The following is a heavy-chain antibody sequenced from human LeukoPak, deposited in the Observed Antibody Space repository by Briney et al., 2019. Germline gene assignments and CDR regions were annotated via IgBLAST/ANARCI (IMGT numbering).Heavy chain of an antibody. D-gene: IGHD3-22*01. CDR2: IYPGDSDT. Sequence: GESLKISCKGSGYSFTSYWIGWVRQMPGKGLEWMGIIYPGDSDTRYSPSFQGQVTISADKSISTAYLQWSSLKASDTAMYYCARPTNYDGAFGAFDIWGQGTMVTVSS. CDR1: GYSFTSYW. J-gene: IGHJ3*02. V-gene: IGHV5-51*01. CDR3: ARPTNYDGAFGAFDI.